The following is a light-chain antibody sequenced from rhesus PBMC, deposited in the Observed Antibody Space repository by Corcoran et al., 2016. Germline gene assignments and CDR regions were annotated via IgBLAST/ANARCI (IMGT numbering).Light chain of an antibody. Sequence: DIQMTQSPSSLSASVGDTVTITCRASQRFSSWLDGVQTKPGKAPNLRIYKASSLQSGVPSRFSGSGSGTYFTLTISSLQPEDFAIYHCLQYSSSPYSFGQGTKVEIK. CDR2: KAS. CDR3: LQYSSSPYS. J-gene: IGKJ2*01. CDR1: QRFSSW. V-gene: IGKV1-22*01.